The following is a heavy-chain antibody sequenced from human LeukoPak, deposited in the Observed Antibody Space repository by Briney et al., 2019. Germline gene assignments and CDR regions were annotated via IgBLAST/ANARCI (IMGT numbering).Heavy chain of an antibody. CDR3: AKDSAFYYIDV. CDR2: ISSSSSTI. CDR1: GFTFSSYS. J-gene: IGHJ6*03. D-gene: IGHD3-10*01. V-gene: IGHV3-48*01. Sequence: GGSLRLSCAASGFTFSSYSMNWVRQAPGKGLEWVSYISSSSSTIYYADSVKGRFTISRDNSKNTLYLQMNSLKGDDTALYYCAKDSAFYYIDVWGKGTTVIISS.